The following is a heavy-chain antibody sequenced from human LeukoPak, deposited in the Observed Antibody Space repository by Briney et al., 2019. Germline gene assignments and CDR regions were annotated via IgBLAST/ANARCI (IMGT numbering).Heavy chain of an antibody. J-gene: IGHJ3*02. CDR2: MSGNGVSA. CDR1: GFTFSSYA. Sequence: GGSLRLSCAASGFTFSSYAMSWVRQAPGTGLEWVSAMSGNGVSAYYADSVKDRFTISRDNSKNTLYLQMNSLRGEDTAVYYCAKDRSDYGGYPPGAFDIWGQGTMVTVSS. V-gene: IGHV3-23*01. D-gene: IGHD4-17*01. CDR3: AKDRSDYGGYPPGAFDI.